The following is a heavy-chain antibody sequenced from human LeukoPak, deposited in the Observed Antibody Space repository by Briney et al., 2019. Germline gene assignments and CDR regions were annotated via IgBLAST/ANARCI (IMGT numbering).Heavy chain of an antibody. V-gene: IGHV4-4*09. CDR3: AGARSSGPPNY. CDR2: IYTSGST. D-gene: IGHD6-19*01. Sequence: PSETLSLTCNVSGASISSYYWSWIRQPPGKGLEWIGYIYTSGSTNYNPSLKSRVTISLDMSKNQFSLKLSSVTAADTAVYYCAGARSSGPPNYWGQGTLVTVSS. CDR1: GASISSYY. J-gene: IGHJ4*02.